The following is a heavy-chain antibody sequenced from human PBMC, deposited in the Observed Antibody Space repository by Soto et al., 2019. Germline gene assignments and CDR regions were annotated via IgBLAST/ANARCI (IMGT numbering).Heavy chain of an antibody. Sequence: EVQLVQSGAEVKKPGESLRISCKGSGYRFTSYWISWVRQMPGKGLEWMGRIDPSDSYTNYSPSSQGHVTISADKSISTAYLQWTSLKASATAMYYCWIIPHGYGSGSYYGFDYWGQGTLVTVSS. CDR2: IDPSDSYT. V-gene: IGHV5-10-1*01. CDR1: GYRFTSYW. J-gene: IGHJ4*02. D-gene: IGHD3-10*01. CDR3: WIIPHGYGSGSYYGFDY.